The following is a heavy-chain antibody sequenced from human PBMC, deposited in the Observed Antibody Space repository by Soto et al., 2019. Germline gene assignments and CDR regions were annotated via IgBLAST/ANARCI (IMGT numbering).Heavy chain of an antibody. D-gene: IGHD2-21*01. Sequence: QVQLQESGPGLVKPSGTLSLTCAVSGDSVSSSTNWWSWVRQPPGKGLEWIGELYHSGGTNYKPSLKSGVNISVDKSKNQVSLRLTSVTAADTAVYYCARFIAVDGDVEFDNWGQGTLVTVSS. CDR1: GDSVSSSTNW. J-gene: IGHJ4*02. V-gene: IGHV4-4*02. CDR3: ARFIAVDGDVEFDN. CDR2: LYHSGGT.